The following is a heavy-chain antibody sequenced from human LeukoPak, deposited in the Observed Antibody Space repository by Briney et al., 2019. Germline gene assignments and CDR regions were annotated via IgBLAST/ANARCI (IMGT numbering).Heavy chain of an antibody. CDR2: IYYSGST. V-gene: IGHV4-59*08. CDR1: GGSISSYY. J-gene: IGHJ6*02. CDR3: ARQIGKRYYYYGMDV. Sequence: KPSETLSLTCTVSGGSISSYYWSWIRQPPGKGLEWIGYIYYSGSTNYNPSLKSRVTISVDTSKNQFSLKLSSVTAADTAVYYCARQIGKRYYYYGMDVWGQGTTVTVSS. D-gene: IGHD2-15*01.